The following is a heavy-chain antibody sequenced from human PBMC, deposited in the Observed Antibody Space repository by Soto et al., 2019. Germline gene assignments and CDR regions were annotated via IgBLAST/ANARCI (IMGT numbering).Heavy chain of an antibody. D-gene: IGHD6-19*01. CDR3: AKVGQQWLVKSDFNY. V-gene: IGHV3-30*18. Sequence: PGGSLRLSCAASGFTFSDYAKHWVRQAPGKGLEWVAVVSHDGRNTHYADSVKGRFTISRDSSKNTVSLEMTSLRAEDTAVYYCAKVGQQWLVKSDFNYWGQGALVTVSS. CDR2: VSHDGRNT. CDR1: GFTFSDYA. J-gene: IGHJ4*02.